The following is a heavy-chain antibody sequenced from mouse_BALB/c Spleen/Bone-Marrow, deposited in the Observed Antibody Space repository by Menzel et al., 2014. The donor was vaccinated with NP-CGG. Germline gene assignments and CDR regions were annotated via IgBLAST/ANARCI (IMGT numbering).Heavy chain of an antibody. J-gene: IGHJ2*01. Sequence: EVKVVESGPGLVKPSQPLSLTCTVTGYSITSGFAWNWIQQFPGNNLEWMGYITSSGYTSYHPSLKGRISITRDTSKNQFFLQLNSVTTEDTATYYCARSGNFFDYWGQGTTLTVSS. V-gene: IGHV3-2*02. CDR3: ARSGNFFDY. CDR1: GYSITSGFA. CDR2: ITSSGYT. D-gene: IGHD1-3*01.